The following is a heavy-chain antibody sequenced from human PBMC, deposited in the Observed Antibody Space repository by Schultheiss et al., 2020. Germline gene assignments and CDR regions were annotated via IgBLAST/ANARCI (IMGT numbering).Heavy chain of an antibody. J-gene: IGHJ4*02. Sequence: SQTLSLTCTVSGGSISSYYWSWIRQPPGKGLEWIGYIYYSGSTNYNPSLKSRVTISVDTSKNQFSLKLSSVTAADTAVYYCARMRVTRRVDYWGQGTLVTVSS. CDR2: IYYSGST. CDR1: GGSISSYY. V-gene: IGHV4-59*12. D-gene: IGHD2-21*02. CDR3: ARMRVTRRVDY.